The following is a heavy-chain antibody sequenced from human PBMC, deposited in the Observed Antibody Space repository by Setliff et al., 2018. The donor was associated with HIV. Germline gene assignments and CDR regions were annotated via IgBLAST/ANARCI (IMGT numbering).Heavy chain of an antibody. Sequence: SETLSLTCTVSGGSISSYYWSWIRQPPGKGLEWIGYIYYSGSTNYNPSLKSRVTISVDTSKNQFSLKLSSVIAANTAVYYCARIFGDQGYYYGMDVWGQGTTVTVSS. J-gene: IGHJ6*02. CDR2: IYYSGST. V-gene: IGHV4-59*01. CDR1: GGSISSYY. CDR3: ARIFGDQGYYYGMDV. D-gene: IGHD3-3*01.